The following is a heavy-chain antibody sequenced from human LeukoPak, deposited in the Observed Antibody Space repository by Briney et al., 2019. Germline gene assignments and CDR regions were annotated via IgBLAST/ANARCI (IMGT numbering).Heavy chain of an antibody. CDR1: GFTFSRYA. J-gene: IGHJ4*02. D-gene: IGHD6-13*01. CDR3: VKDVSSTYYYFDS. Sequence: GGSLRLSCSASGFTFSRYAMHWVRQAPGKGLEYVSAISTNGGATYYADSVKGRFTISRDNSKNTLYLEMSGVRVEDTAVYYCVKDVSSTYYYFDSWGQGTLVTVSS. CDR2: ISTNGGAT. V-gene: IGHV3-64D*09.